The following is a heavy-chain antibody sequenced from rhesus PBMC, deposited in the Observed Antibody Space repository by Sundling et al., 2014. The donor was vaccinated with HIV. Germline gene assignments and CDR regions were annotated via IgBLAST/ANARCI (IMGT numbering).Heavy chain of an antibody. Sequence: QVNLHQWGEGVVKPSETLSLTCAVYGGSISVYQYWSWIRQSSGKGLEWIGDIGGSRGSTYYNPSLKSRVTISRDTSKNQVSLKLSNVTAADTAVYYCARDLVIPAAGLWGQGVLVTVSS. CDR2: IGGSRGST. D-gene: IGHD6-31*01. J-gene: IGHJ4*01. CDR3: ARDLVIPAAGL. V-gene: IGHV4-73*01. CDR1: GGSISVYQY.